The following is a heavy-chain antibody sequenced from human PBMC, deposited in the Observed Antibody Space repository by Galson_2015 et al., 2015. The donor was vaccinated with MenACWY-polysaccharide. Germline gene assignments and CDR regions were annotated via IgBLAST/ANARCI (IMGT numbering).Heavy chain of an antibody. CDR3: ANVVSTSWPDY. CDR2: INGGGNYI. J-gene: IGHJ4*02. CDR1: GFTFSAYT. V-gene: IGHV3-21*01. D-gene: IGHD6-13*01. Sequence: SLRLSCAASGFTFSAYTMHWVRQAPGKGLEWVSSINGGGNYINYADSVKGRFTISRDNAENTLYLQLSSLRAEDTAVYFCANVVSTSWPDYWGQGTLVTVSS.